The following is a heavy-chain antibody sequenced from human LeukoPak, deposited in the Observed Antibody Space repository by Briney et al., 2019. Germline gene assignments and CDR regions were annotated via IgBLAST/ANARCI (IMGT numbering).Heavy chain of an antibody. D-gene: IGHD3-10*01. CDR2: IYSGGST. V-gene: IGHV3-53*01. CDR1: GFTVSSNY. J-gene: IGHJ4*02. Sequence: PGGSLRLSCAASGFTVSSNYMSWVRQAPGKGLEGVSVIYSGGSTYYADSVKGRFTISRDNSKNTLYLQMNSLKTEDTAVYYCTTVWFGELIEEYWGQGTLVTVPS. CDR3: TTVWFGELIEEY.